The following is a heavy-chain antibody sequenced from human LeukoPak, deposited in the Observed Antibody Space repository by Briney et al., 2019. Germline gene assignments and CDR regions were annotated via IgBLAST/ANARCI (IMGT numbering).Heavy chain of an antibody. D-gene: IGHD1-26*01. J-gene: IGHJ4*02. V-gene: IGHV4-38-2*02. CDR1: GYSISSGYH. Sequence: SETLSLTCSVSGYSISSGYHWGWIRQPPGKGPEWIGSMYHSGSTYYNPSLKSRLSMSVDTSKNQFSLNLTSVTAADTAVYYCARAIEVGAMTPFDYWGQGTLVTVSS. CDR2: MYHSGST. CDR3: ARAIEVGAMTPFDY.